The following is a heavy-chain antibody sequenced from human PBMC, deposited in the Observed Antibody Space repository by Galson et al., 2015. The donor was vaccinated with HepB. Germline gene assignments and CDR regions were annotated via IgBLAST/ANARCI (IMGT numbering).Heavy chain of an antibody. D-gene: IGHD2-2*02. V-gene: IGHV3-21*01. CDR3: ARVRLYCSTSCYTADDAFDI. CDR2: ISSSSSYI. CDR1: GFTFSSYS. Sequence: SLRLSCAASGFTFSSYSMNWVRQAPGKGLEWVSSISSSSSYIYYADSVKGRFTISRDNAKNSLYLQMNSLRAEDTAVYYCARVRLYCSTSCYTADDAFDIWGQGTMVTVSS. J-gene: IGHJ3*02.